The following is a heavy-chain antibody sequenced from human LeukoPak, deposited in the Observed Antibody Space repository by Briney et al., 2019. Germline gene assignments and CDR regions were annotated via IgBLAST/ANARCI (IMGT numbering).Heavy chain of an antibody. J-gene: IGHJ4*02. V-gene: IGHV3-23*01. Sequence: GGSLRLSCAASEFSFSNYAMSWVRQAPGKGLEWVSGITGSGGSTYYADSVKGRFTISTDNSKNTLYLQMNSLRAEDTAVYYCARAQYYYDSSGYPIYYFDYWDQGTLVTVSS. D-gene: IGHD3-22*01. CDR2: ITGSGGST. CDR1: EFSFSNYA. CDR3: ARAQYYYDSSGYPIYYFDY.